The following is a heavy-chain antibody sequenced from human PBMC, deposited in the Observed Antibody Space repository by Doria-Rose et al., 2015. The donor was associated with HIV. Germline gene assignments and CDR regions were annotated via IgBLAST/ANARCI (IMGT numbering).Heavy chain of an antibody. J-gene: IGHJ4*02. V-gene: IGHV2-26*01. CDR1: GVSLSSPGMG. CDR3: ARIKSSRWYHKYYFDF. D-gene: IGHD6-13*01. Sequence: QVQLVQSGPVLVKPTETLTLTCTVSGVSLSSPGMGVSWIRQPPGKALEWLANMFSDDERSYNTSLKIRRTISRGTAKSQVVLTMTDMDPVDTATYYCARIKSSRWYHKYYFDFWGQGTLVIVSA. CDR2: MFSDDER.